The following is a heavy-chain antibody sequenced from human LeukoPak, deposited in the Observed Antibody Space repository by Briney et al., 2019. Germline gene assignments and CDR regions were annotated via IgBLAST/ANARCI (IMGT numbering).Heavy chain of an antibody. J-gene: IGHJ5*02. D-gene: IGHD2-21*02. Sequence: SETLSLTCTVSGGSMSNYYWSWIRQPPGKGLEWIGYIYYSGGTNYNPSLKSRVTISVDTSKNKFSLKLRSVTAADTAVYYCARVCGGDCYPLGFDPWGQGTLVTVSS. CDR2: IYYSGGT. CDR3: ARVCGGDCYPLGFDP. CDR1: GGSMSNYY. V-gene: IGHV4-59*01.